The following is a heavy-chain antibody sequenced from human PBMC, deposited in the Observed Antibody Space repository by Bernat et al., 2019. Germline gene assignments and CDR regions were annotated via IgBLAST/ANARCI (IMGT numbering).Heavy chain of an antibody. Sequence: QVQLVESGGGVVQPGRSLRLSCAASGFTFSSYGMHWVRQAPGKGLEWVAVIWYDGSNKYYADSVKGRFTISRDNSKNTLYLQMNSLRAEDTAVYYCASWVLAAFDYWGQGTLVTVSS. D-gene: IGHD2-15*01. J-gene: IGHJ4*02. CDR3: ASWVLAAFDY. CDR1: GFTFSSYG. V-gene: IGHV3-33*01. CDR2: IWYDGSNK.